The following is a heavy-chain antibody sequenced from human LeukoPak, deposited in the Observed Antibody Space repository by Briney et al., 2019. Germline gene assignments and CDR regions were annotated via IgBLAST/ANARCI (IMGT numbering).Heavy chain of an antibody. CDR3: ARSGWGSSWYYFDS. D-gene: IGHD6-13*01. Sequence: SETLSLTCTVSGGSISSSSYYWGWIRQPPGKGLEWIGSIYYSGSTYYNPSLKSRVTISVDTSKNQFSLKLSSVTAADTAVYFCARSGWGSSWYYFDSWGQGTLVTGSS. CDR1: GGSISSSSYY. J-gene: IGHJ4*02. V-gene: IGHV4-39*07. CDR2: IYYSGST.